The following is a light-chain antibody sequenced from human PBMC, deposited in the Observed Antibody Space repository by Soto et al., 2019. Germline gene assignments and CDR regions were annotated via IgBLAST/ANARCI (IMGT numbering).Light chain of an antibody. CDR1: PSVSSNF. J-gene: IGKJ1*01. V-gene: IGKV3-20*01. Sequence: EIGLTQSPGTLSLSPGERATLSCKASPSVSSNFLAWYQRKPGQAPRLLIYGASYRATVIPYRFSGSGSGTDFTLTITRLQPVDVAVYYCQEYCTSPPTFGQGTKVEI. CDR3: QEYCTSPPT. CDR2: GAS.